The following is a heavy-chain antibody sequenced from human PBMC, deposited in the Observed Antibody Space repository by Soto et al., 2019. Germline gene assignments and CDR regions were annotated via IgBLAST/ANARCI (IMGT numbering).Heavy chain of an antibody. CDR1: GGSISSSSYY. J-gene: IGHJ6*02. CDR2: IYYSGST. Sequence: ETLCLTWTVSGGSISSSSYYWGWIRQPPGKGLEWIGSIYYSGSTYYNPSLKSRVTISVDTSKNQFSLKLSSVTAADTAVYYCARTYSSSWYHYYYGMDVWGQGTTVTVSS. CDR3: ARTYSSSWYHYYYGMDV. V-gene: IGHV4-39*01. D-gene: IGHD6-13*01.